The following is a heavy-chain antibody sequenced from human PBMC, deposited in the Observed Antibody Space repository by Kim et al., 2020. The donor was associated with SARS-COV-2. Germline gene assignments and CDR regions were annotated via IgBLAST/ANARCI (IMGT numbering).Heavy chain of an antibody. Sequence: QYDPSLQSRLTIAADTAKNQVSLRVTSVSAADTAVYYCARRQRGPYRRDYWGQGALVTVSS. J-gene: IGHJ4*02. D-gene: IGHD2-2*01. CDR3: ARRQRGPYRRDY. V-gene: IGHV4-59*08.